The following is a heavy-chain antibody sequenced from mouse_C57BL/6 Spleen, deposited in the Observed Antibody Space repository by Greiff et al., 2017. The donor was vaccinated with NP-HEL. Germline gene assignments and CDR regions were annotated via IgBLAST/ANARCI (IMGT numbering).Heavy chain of an antibody. Sequence: DVMLVESGGGLVKPGGSLKLSCAASGFTFSDYGMHWVRQAPEKGLEWVAYISSGSSTIYYADTVKGRFTISRDNAKNTLFLQMTSLRSEDTAMYYCASDGYYLYYFDYWGQGTTLTVSS. CDR2: ISSGSSTI. J-gene: IGHJ2*01. CDR1: GFTFSDYG. CDR3: ASDGYYLYYFDY. D-gene: IGHD2-3*01. V-gene: IGHV5-17*01.